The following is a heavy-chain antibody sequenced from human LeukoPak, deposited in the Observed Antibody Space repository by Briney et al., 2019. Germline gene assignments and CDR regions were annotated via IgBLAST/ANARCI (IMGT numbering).Heavy chain of an antibody. CDR2: IYTSGST. Sequence: SETLSLTCAVYGGSFSGYYWSWIRQPPGKGLEWIGRIYTSGSTNYNPSLKSRVTISVDTSKNQFSLKLSSVTAADTAVYYCARAGYSYGYSFDYWGQGTLVTVSS. J-gene: IGHJ4*02. V-gene: IGHV4-59*10. CDR3: ARAGYSYGYSFDY. D-gene: IGHD5-18*01. CDR1: GGSFSGYY.